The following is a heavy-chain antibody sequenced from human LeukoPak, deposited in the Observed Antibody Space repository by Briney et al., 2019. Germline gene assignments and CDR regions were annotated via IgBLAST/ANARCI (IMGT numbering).Heavy chain of an antibody. CDR1: GGTFSSYA. CDR2: IIPIFGTA. D-gene: IGHD4-17*01. V-gene: IGHV1-69*13. Sequence: SVKVSCKASGGTFSSYAISWVRQAPGQGLEWMGGIIPIFGTANYAQKFQGRVTITADESTSTAYMELSSLRSEDTAVYYCARESLDYGGYVGINYYYYYYMDVWGKGTTVTISS. CDR3: ARESLDYGGYVGINYYYYYYMDV. J-gene: IGHJ6*03.